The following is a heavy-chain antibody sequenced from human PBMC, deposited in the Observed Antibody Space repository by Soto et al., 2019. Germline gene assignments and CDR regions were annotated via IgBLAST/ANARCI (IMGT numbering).Heavy chain of an antibody. CDR1: GFTFSSYS. D-gene: IGHD2-15*01. CDR3: TRDPPSYCSGGSCYSGEYFQH. CDR2: ISSSSSYI. V-gene: IGHV3-21*01. Sequence: PGGSLRLSCAASGFTFSSYSMNWVRQAPGKGLEWVSSISSSSSYIYYADSVKGRFTISRDNAKNSLYLQMNSLRAEDTAVYYCTRDPPSYCSGGSCYSGEYFQHWGQGTLVAVSS. J-gene: IGHJ1*01.